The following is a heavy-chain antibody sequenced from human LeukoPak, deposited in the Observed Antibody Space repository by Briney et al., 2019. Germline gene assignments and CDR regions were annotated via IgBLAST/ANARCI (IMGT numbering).Heavy chain of an antibody. V-gene: IGHV4-4*07. Sequence: PSETLSLTCTISGGSISSYYWSWIRQPAGKGLEWIGRIYTSGSTNYNPSLKSRVTMSVDTSKNQFSLKLSSVTAADTAVYYCARDLGQDIVVVPAAIGSAFDIWAKGQWSPSLQ. J-gene: IGHJ3*02. CDR3: ARDLGQDIVVVPAAIGSAFDI. CDR2: IYTSGST. CDR1: GGSISSYY. D-gene: IGHD2-2*02.